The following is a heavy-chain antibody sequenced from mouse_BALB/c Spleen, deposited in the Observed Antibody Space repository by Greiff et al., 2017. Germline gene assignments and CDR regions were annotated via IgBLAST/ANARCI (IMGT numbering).Heavy chain of an antibody. J-gene: IGHJ2*01. D-gene: IGHD1-2*01. V-gene: IGHV5-17*02. CDR2: ISSGSSTI. CDR1: GFTFSSFG. Sequence: EVQLQESGGGLVQPGGSRKLSCAASGFTFSSFGMHWVRQAPEKGLEWVAYISSGSSTIYYADTVKGRFTISRDNPKNTLFLQMTSLRSEDTAMYYCARWGLRPYFDYWGQGTTLTVSS. CDR3: ARWGLRPYFDY.